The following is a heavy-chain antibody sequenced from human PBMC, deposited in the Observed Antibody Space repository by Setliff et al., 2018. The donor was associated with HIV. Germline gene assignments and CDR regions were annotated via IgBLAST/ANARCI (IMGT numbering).Heavy chain of an antibody. CDR1: GYTFTTYG. V-gene: IGHV1-18*01. D-gene: IGHD6-19*01. CDR2: ISPYIGHT. CDR3: ARLGSGWSNSYYYAMDV. J-gene: IGHJ6*02. Sequence: ASVKVSCKASGYTFTTYGISWVRQAPGHGLEWMGWISPYIGHTNYAQNFQDRVTMTIDTSTSRAYMELRSLRSDDTAVYFCARLGSGWSNSYYYAMDVWGQGTTVTVSS.